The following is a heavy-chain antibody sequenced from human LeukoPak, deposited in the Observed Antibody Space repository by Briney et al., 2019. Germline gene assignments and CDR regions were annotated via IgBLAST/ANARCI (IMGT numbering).Heavy chain of an antibody. Sequence: PGGSLRLSCAASGFTFSSYAMSWVRQGPGEGLEWVSAISGGGDMTHYTDSVKGRFTISRDNSKNTLYLQMNSLRAEDTAVYYCARGPSGYHNTGGQGTLVTVSS. CDR3: ARGPSGYHNT. J-gene: IGHJ4*02. CDR1: GFTFSSYA. CDR2: ISGGGDMT. V-gene: IGHV3-23*01. D-gene: IGHD5-12*01.